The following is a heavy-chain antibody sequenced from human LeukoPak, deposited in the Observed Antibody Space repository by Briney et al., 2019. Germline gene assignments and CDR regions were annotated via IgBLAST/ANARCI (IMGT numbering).Heavy chain of an antibody. Sequence: SETLSLTCTVSGGSISSYYWSWIRQPPGKGLEWIGYIYYSGSTNYNPSLKSRVTISVDTSKNQFSLNLSSVTAADTAVYYCARSRRARPLDYWGQGTLVTVSS. CDR2: IYYSGST. CDR1: GGSISSYY. CDR3: ARSRRARPLDY. V-gene: IGHV4-59*01. D-gene: IGHD6-6*01. J-gene: IGHJ4*02.